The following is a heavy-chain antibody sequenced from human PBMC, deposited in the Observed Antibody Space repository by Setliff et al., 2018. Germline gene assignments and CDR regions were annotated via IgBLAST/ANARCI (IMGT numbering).Heavy chain of an antibody. CDR3: AKEHVVISFVNNVHHHYGMDV. CDR2: SNHSGNT. CDR1: GESFSNNY. D-gene: IGHD2-21*01. J-gene: IGHJ6*02. V-gene: IGHV4-34*01. Sequence: LSLTCSVYGESFSNNYWSWIRQPPGKGLEWIGESNHSGNTTNHPSLKSRLTMSVDTSKNHFSLRMTSVTAADTAVYFCAKEHVVISFVNNVHHHYGMDVWGQGTTVTVSS.